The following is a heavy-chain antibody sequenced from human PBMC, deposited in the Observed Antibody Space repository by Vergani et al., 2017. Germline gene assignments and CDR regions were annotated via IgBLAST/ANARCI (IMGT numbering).Heavy chain of an antibody. Sequence: QVQLQESGPGLVKPSETLSLTCTVSNDSVSNTFYYWGWIRQTPGKGLEWIGSIYYSGSTNYNPSLKSRVTISVDTSKNQFSLKLSSVTAADTAVYYCARESGVFYYGSGSYYSNWFDPWGQGTLVTVSS. V-gene: IGHV4-39*07. CDR2: IYYSGST. J-gene: IGHJ5*02. CDR1: NDSVSNTFYY. D-gene: IGHD3-10*01. CDR3: ARESGVFYYGSGSYYSNWFDP.